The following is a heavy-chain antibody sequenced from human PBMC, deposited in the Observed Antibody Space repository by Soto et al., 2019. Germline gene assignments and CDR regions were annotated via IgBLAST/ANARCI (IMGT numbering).Heavy chain of an antibody. CDR3: GSVFEN. CDR1: GFTFSSYA. V-gene: IGHV3-23*01. CDR2: ISGSGGST. J-gene: IGHJ4*02. Sequence: GGSLRLSCAASGFTFSSYAMSWVRQAPGKGLEWVSAISGSGGSTYYADSVKGRFTIPRDNAKNTLYLQMSSLRADDTAIYYCGSVFENWGQGALVTVSS.